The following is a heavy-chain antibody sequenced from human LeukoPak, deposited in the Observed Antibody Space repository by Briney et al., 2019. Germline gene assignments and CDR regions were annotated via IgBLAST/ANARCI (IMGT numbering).Heavy chain of an antibody. Sequence: ASVKVSCKASGYTFTGYYMHWVRQAPGQGLEWMGWINPNSGGTNYAQKFQGRVTVTRDTSISTAHMELSRLRSDDTAVYYCARERVVAATSNWFDPWGQGTLVTVSS. J-gene: IGHJ5*02. CDR1: GYTFTGYY. CDR3: ARERVVAATSNWFDP. CDR2: INPNSGGT. D-gene: IGHD2-15*01. V-gene: IGHV1-2*02.